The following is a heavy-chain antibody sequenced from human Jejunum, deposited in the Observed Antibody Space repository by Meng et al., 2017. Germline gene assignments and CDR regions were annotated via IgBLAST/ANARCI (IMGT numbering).Heavy chain of an antibody. J-gene: IGHJ4*02. V-gene: IGHV4-34*01. CDR2: INDSGSN. Sequence: QVKLQQWGAGLLKPSETLSLTCAVYGGSISDYYWTWIRQPPGKGLEWIGEINDSGSNNYNPSLKSRVTISVDTSQSQFYLRVSPVTATDTAVYYCARGNEYSNYGADFWGQGTLVTVSS. CDR1: GGSISDYY. CDR3: ARGNEYSNYGADF. D-gene: IGHD4-11*01.